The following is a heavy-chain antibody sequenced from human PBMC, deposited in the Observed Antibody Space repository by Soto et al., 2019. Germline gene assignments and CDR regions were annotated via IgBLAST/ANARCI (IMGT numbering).Heavy chain of an antibody. CDR3: VIPNYYDTSGYYGPQEMWGY. CDR1: GFTFSTYT. Sequence: GGSLRLSCSTSGFTFSTYTMHWVREAPGKGLEYVSAIRSNGGSTYYADSVKGRFTISRDNAKNTLYLQMSSLRPEDTAVYYCVIPNYYDTSGYYGPQEMWGYWGQGTLVTVSS. D-gene: IGHD3-22*01. V-gene: IGHV3-64D*06. J-gene: IGHJ4*02. CDR2: IRSNGGST.